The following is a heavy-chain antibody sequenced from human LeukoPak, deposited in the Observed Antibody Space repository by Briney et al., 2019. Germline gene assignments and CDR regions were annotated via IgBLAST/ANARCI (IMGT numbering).Heavy chain of an antibody. CDR3: AKDRGSHLDY. Sequence: QTGGSLRLSCAASGFTFSTFSLSWVRQASGKGLEWVSTISDSGRFTEYADSVKGRFTISRDNSKNTLYLQMNSQRAEDTALYYYAKDRGSHLDYWGQGTLVTVSS. CDR1: GFTFSTFS. V-gene: IGHV3-23*01. J-gene: IGHJ4*02. D-gene: IGHD3-10*01. CDR2: ISDSGRFT.